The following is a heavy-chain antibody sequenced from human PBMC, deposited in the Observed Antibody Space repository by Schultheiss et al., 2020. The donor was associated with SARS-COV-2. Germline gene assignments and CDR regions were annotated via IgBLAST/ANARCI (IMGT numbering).Heavy chain of an antibody. J-gene: IGHJ3*02. CDR2: IDPSDSYT. D-gene: IGHD3-16*02. CDR3: ARLFMITFGGVIVNDAFDI. V-gene: IGHV5-10-1*01. Sequence: GGSLRLSCQGSGYSFDTYRINWVRQMPGKGLEWMGMIDPSDSYTNYSPSFQGHVTISADKSIRTVYLQWSSLEASDTAMYYCARLFMITFGGVIVNDAFDIWGQGTMVTVSS. CDR1: GYSFDTYR.